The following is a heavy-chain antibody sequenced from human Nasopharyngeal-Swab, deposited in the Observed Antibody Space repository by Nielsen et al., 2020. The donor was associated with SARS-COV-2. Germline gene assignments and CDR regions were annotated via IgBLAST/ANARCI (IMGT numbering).Heavy chain of an antibody. CDR3: ARPLNYYYYLRV. CDR1: GGSISSGTYY. CDR2: IHYSGTT. J-gene: IGHJ6*03. Sequence: SETLSLTCTVSGGSISSGTYYWAWIRQPPGKGLEWIGSIHYSGTTYYNPSLTGRVTISVDTSKNQFSLNLNSVTAPDTAVYYCARPLNYYYYLRVWGKGTTVTVSS. V-gene: IGHV4-39*01.